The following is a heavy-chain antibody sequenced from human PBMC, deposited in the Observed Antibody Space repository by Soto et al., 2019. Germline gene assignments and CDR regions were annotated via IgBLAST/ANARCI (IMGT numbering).Heavy chain of an antibody. CDR2: IHAGDIT. J-gene: IGHJ5*02. Sequence: EVQLVESGGGVVQPGESLRLSCAASGFTVSSDFMMWVRQAPGKGLECVSVIHAGDITFYADSVKGRFTMSRDNSKNKLYLQMNSLRVEDTAVYFCATRGPWGQGTLVTVSS. V-gene: IGHV3-66*01. CDR1: GFTVSSDF. CDR3: ATRGP.